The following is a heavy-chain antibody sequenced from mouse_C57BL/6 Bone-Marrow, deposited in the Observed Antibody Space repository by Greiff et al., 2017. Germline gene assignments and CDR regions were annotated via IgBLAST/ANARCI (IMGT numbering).Heavy chain of an antibody. CDR3: TTFNYGFYYAMDY. Sequence: EVKLQQSGAELVRPGASVKLSCTASGFNIKDYYMHWVKQRPEQGLEWIGRIDPEDGDTEYAPKFQGKATMTADTSSNTAYLQLSSLTSEVTAVYYCTTFNYGFYYAMDYWGQGTSVTVSS. D-gene: IGHD1-1*01. V-gene: IGHV14-1*01. CDR2: IDPEDGDT. CDR1: GFNIKDYY. J-gene: IGHJ4*01.